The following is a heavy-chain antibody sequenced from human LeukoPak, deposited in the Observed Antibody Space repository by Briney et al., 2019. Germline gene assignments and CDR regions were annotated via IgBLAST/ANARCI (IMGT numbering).Heavy chain of an antibody. V-gene: IGHV4-34*01. J-gene: IGHJ4*02. CDR3: ARAGIAAADFAP. CDR1: GGSFSGYY. D-gene: IGHD6-13*01. CDR2: INHSGST. Sequence: SETLSLTCAVYGGSFSGYYWSWIRQPPGKGLEWIGEINHSGSTSYNPSLKSRVTISVDTSKNQFSLKLSSVTAADTAVYYCARAGIAAADFAPWGQGTLVTVSS.